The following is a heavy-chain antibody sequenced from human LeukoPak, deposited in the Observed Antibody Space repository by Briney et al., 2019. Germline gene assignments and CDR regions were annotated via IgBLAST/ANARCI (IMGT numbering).Heavy chain of an antibody. CDR3: QVRYYGSGSYPESDY. Sequence: GGSLRLSCAASGFTFSSYSMNWVRQAPGKGLEWVSYISSSSSYIYYADSVKGRFTISRDNAKNSLYLQMNSLRAEDTAVYYCQVRYYGSGSYPESDYWGQGTLVTVSS. J-gene: IGHJ4*02. D-gene: IGHD3-10*01. V-gene: IGHV3-21*05. CDR1: GFTFSSYS. CDR2: ISSSSSYI.